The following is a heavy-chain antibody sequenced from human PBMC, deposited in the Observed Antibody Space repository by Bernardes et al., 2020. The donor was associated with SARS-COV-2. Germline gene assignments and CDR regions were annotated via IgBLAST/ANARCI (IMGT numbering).Heavy chain of an antibody. CDR3: VRGGLKYAYDY. V-gene: IGHV3-74*01. J-gene: IGHJ4*02. CDR1: GFIFNNHW. D-gene: IGHD2-2*01. CDR2: INPDGSAT. Sequence: GGSLRLSCAVSGFIFNNHWMHWVRQIPGKGLVWVAQINPDGSATSYADSVKGRFIISRDNAKTTLYPQMSSLRGDDTALYSCVRGGLKYAYDYWGQGTLVTVSS.